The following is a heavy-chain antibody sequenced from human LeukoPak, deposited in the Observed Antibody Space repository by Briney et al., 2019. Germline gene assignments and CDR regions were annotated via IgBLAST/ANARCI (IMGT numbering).Heavy chain of an antibody. CDR1: GFTLSTRGVG. J-gene: IGHJ4*02. Sequence: SGPTLVNPTQTLTLTCTFSGFTLSTRGVGVGWIRQPPGKALEWLALIYWDDDKRYSPSLKSRLTITKDTSKNQVVLRMTNMDPVDTATYYCAHIFYYGSGSYYPSDFDYWGQGTLVTVSS. CDR3: AHIFYYGSGSYYPSDFDY. CDR2: IYWDDDK. V-gene: IGHV2-5*02. D-gene: IGHD3-10*01.